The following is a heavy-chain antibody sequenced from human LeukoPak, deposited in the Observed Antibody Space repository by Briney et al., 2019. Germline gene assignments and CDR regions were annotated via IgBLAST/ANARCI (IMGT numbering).Heavy chain of an antibody. Sequence: PGGSLRLSCAASGFTFSSYAMSWVRQAPGRGLEWVSAISGSGGSTYYADSVKGRFTISRDNSKNTLYLQMNSLRAEDTAVYYCAKIPSPNWNSKGWSYYFDYWGQGTLVTVSS. CDR1: GFTFSSYA. CDR2: ISGSGGST. D-gene: IGHD1-7*01. J-gene: IGHJ4*02. CDR3: AKIPSPNWNSKGWSYYFDY. V-gene: IGHV3-23*01.